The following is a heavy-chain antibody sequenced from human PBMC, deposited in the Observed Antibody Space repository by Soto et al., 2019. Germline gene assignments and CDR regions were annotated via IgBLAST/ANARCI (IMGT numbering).Heavy chain of an antibody. CDR3: ARVERLGLMFEP. V-gene: IGHV4-31*03. CDR2: IYYSWST. CDR1: VGSISSGGYY. D-gene: IGHD7-27*01. J-gene: IGHJ5*02. Sequence: SETLSLTCTVSVGSISSGGYYLSWIRQHPGKGLEWIGYIYYSWSTYYNPSLKSRVTISVDTSKNQFSLKLSSVTAADTAVYYCARVERLGLMFEPWGQGTMVTVSS.